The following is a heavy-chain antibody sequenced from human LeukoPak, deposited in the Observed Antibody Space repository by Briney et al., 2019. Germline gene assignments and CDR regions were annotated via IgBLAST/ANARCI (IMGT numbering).Heavy chain of an antibody. Sequence: SETLSLTCTVSGDSISSSNYYWAWIRQPPGKGLEWIGSIYYSGSTYYNPSLKSRVTISVDRSKNQFSLKLSSVTAADTAVYYCVRCRTDYGDYWWFDPWGQGTLVTVSS. J-gene: IGHJ5*02. CDR3: VRCRTDYGDYWWFDP. V-gene: IGHV4-39*07. D-gene: IGHD4-17*01. CDR1: GDSISSSNYY. CDR2: IYYSGST.